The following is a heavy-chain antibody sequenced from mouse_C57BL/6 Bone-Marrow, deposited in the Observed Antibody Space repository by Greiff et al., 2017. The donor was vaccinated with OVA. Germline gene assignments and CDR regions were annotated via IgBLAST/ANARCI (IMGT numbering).Heavy chain of an antibody. CDR1: GFNIKNTY. CDR2: IDPANGNT. V-gene: IGHV14-3*01. D-gene: IGHD1-1*01. CDR3: AEAYYYGSFYFDY. Sequence: EVQLQQPVAELVRPGASVKLSCTASGFNIKNTYMHWVKQRPEQGLEWIGRIDPANGNTKYAPKFQGKATITADTSSNTAYLQLSSLTSEDTAIYYCAEAYYYGSFYFDYWGQGTTLTVSS. J-gene: IGHJ2*01.